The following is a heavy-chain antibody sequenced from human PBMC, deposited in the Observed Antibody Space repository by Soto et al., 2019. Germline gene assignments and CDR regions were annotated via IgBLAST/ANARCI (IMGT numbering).Heavy chain of an antibody. CDR1: GGSFSGYY. CDR2: INHSGST. Sequence: QVQLQQWGAGLLKPSETLSLTCAVYGGSFSGYYWSWIRQPPGKGLEWIGEINHSGSTNYNPSLKSRVTISVDTSKNQFSLKLSSVTAADTAVYYCARNPAAEYYYGMVVWGQGTTVTVSS. V-gene: IGHV4-34*01. J-gene: IGHJ6*02. D-gene: IGHD6-13*01. CDR3: ARNPAAEYYYGMVV.